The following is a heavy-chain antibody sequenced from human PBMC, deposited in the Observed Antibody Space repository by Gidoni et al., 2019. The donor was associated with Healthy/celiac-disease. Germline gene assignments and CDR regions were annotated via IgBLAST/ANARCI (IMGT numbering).Heavy chain of an antibody. CDR3: ARDLNFWSGYLYGMDV. J-gene: IGHJ6*02. Sequence: EVQLLVSGGGLVQPGGSLRLSWAASGFAFRSDCMSWVRQAPGKGLVWVANIKKDGSEKYYVDSVKGRFTISRDNAKNSLYLQMNSLRAEDTDVYYCARDLNFWSGYLYGMDVWGQGTTVTVSS. CDR2: IKKDGSEK. CDR1: GFAFRSDC. D-gene: IGHD3-3*01. V-gene: IGHV3-7*01.